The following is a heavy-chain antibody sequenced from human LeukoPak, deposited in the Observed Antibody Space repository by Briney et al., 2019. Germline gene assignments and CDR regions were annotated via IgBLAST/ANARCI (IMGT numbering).Heavy chain of an antibody. CDR2: ISYDGSNK. V-gene: IGHV3-30*18. CDR1: GFTFSSYG. D-gene: IGHD6-13*01. Sequence: GGSLRLSCAASGFTFSSYGMHWVRQAPGKGLEWVAVISYDGSNKYYADSVKGRFTIPRDNSKNTLYLQMNSLRAEDTAVYYCAKRVGIAAAGDYWGQGTLVTVSS. CDR3: AKRVGIAAAGDY. J-gene: IGHJ4*02.